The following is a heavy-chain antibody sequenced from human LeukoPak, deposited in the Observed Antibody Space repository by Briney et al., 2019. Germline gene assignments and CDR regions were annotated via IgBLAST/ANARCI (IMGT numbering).Heavy chain of an antibody. CDR2: IYHSGST. Sequence: SETLSLTCTVSGGSISTYYWNWIRQPPGKGLEWIGYIYHSGSTNYNPSLKSRVTISVDTSKNQFSLKLSSVTAADTAVYYCASVKLRYFDWLILGAFDIWGQGTMVTVSS. J-gene: IGHJ3*02. CDR3: ASVKLRYFDWLILGAFDI. V-gene: IGHV4-59*12. D-gene: IGHD3-9*01. CDR1: GGSISTYY.